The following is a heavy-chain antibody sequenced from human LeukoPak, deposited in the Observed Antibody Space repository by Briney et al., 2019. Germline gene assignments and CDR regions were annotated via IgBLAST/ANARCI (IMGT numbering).Heavy chain of an antibody. D-gene: IGHD3-22*01. CDR1: GGSISSGSYY. CDR2: IYYSGSA. CDR3: ARDGQYYYDSSGYFLTPDAFDI. J-gene: IGHJ3*02. Sequence: SQTLSLNCIVSGGSISSGSYYWTWIRQHPGKGLEWIGYIYYSGSAYYNPSLKSRVTISVDTSKNQFSLNLSSVTAADTAVYYCARDGQYYYDSSGYFLTPDAFDIWGQGTMVTVSS. V-gene: IGHV4-31*02.